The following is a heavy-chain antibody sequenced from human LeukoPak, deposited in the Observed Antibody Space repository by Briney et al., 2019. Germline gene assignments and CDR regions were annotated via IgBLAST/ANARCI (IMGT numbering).Heavy chain of an antibody. CDR1: GFTVSSNY. J-gene: IGHJ4*02. CDR2: IYSGGST. CDR3: SRAPVPPCGGWYVPDIDY. V-gene: IGHV3-66*01. D-gene: IGHD6-19*01. Sequence: PGGSLRLSXAASGFTVSSNYMSWVRQAPGKGLEWVTVIYSGGSTYYADSVKGRFTISRDNAKNSPYLQMNSLRAEDTAEYYCSRAPVPPCGGWYVPDIDYWGQGTLVTVSS.